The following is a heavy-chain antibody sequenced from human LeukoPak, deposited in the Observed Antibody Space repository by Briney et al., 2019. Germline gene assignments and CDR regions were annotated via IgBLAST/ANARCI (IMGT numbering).Heavy chain of an antibody. J-gene: IGHJ4*02. CDR3: TRDKGTSYLSSFDY. V-gene: IGHV3-21*01. D-gene: IGHD6-6*01. CDR2: ISSSSSYI. CDR1: GGFFRGYY. Sequence: ETLSLTCAVYGGFFRGYYWSWIRQPPGKGLEWVSSISSSSSYIYYADSVKGRFTISRDNAKNSLYLQMNSLRAEDTAVYYCTRDKGTSYLSSFDYWCQGTLVTVSS.